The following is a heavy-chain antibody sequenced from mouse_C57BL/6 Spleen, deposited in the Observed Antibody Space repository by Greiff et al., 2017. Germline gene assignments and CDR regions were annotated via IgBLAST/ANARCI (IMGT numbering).Heavy chain of an antibody. D-gene: IGHD1-1*01. V-gene: IGHV1-5*01. J-gene: IGHJ1*03. Sequence: VQLQQSGTVLARPGASVTMSCKPSGYTFTSYWMHWVKQRPGQGLEWIGAIYPGNSDTSYNQKFKGKAKLTAVPSASTAYMELSILTNEDSAVYYCTFYYGSSYALYLYIDVWGTGTTVTVSS. CDR3: TFYYGSSYALYLYIDV. CDR2: IYPGNSDT. CDR1: GYTFTSYW.